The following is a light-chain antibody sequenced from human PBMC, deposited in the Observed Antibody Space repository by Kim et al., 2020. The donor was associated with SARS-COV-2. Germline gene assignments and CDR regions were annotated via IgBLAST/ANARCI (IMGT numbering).Light chain of an antibody. Sequence: DIQMTQSPSTLAASVGDRVTITCRASQSISSWLAWYQQKPGKAPNLLIYDASSLGSGVPSRFSGSGSGTEFTLTISSLQPDDFATYYCQQYSSSSPWTFGQWTKVDIK. CDR2: DAS. CDR3: QQYSSSSPWT. V-gene: IGKV1-5*01. CDR1: QSISSW. J-gene: IGKJ1*01.